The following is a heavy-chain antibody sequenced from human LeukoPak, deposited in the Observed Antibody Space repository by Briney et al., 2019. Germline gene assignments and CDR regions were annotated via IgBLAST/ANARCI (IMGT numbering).Heavy chain of an antibody. CDR1: GGSITSYS. CDR2: IYTSGST. J-gene: IGHJ3*02. D-gene: IGHD2-21*02. CDR3: ATAYCGGDCYSPNDAFDI. V-gene: IGHV4-4*07. Sequence: PSETLSLTCTVSGGSITSYSWSWIRQPARKGLEWIGRIYTSGSTNYNPSLKSRVTMSVDTSKNQFSLKLSSVTAADTAVYYCATAYCGGDCYSPNDAFDIWGQGTMVTVSS.